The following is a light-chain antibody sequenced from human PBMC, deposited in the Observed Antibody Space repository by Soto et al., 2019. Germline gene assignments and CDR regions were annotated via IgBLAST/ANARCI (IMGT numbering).Light chain of an antibody. CDR2: GAS. Sequence: EIVMTQSPATLSVSPGERATLSCRASQSVSSNLAWYQQKPCQAPRLLIYGASTRATGIPAWFSGSGSGTEFTLTISSLQSEDFAVYYCQQYNNWPPWTFGQGTKVEIK. J-gene: IGKJ1*01. V-gene: IGKV3-15*01. CDR3: QQYNNWPPWT. CDR1: QSVSSN.